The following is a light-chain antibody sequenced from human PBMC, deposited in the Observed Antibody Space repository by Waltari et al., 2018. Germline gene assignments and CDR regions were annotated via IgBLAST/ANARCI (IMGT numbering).Light chain of an antibody. CDR1: DSAVGAYDL. Sequence: QSALTQPAPVSGSHGQSHTISCSGTDSAVGAYDLISWYQQHPGKAPHLIISEVSNRPSGISNRFAASKSGNTASLTISGLQVEDEADYYCSSYTTSSAPGVFGTGTRVTVL. CDR3: SSYTTSSAPGV. V-gene: IGLV2-14*01. CDR2: EVS. J-gene: IGLJ1*01.